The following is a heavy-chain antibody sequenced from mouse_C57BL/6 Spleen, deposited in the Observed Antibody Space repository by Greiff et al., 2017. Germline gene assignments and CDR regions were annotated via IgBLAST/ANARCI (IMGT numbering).Heavy chain of an antibody. Sequence: EVHLVESGGGLVQPGGSLKLSCAASGFTFSDYYMYWVRQTPEKRLEWVAYISNGGGSTYYPDTVKGRFTISRDNAKNTLYLQMSRLKSEDTAMYYCARPSYYSNKGFAYWGQGTLVTVSA. V-gene: IGHV5-12*01. CDR1: GFTFSDYY. D-gene: IGHD2-5*01. CDR3: ARPSYYSNKGFAY. CDR2: ISNGGGST. J-gene: IGHJ3*01.